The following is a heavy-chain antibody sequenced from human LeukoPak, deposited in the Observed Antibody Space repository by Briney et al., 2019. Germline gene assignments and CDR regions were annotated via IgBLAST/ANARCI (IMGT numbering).Heavy chain of an antibody. Sequence: PGRSLRHSCAASGFTFSSYAMHWVRQAPGKGLEWVAVISYDGSNKYYADSVKGRFTISRDNSKNTLYLQMNSLRAEDTAVYYCARGHSGYDWANWYYFDYWGQGTLVTVSS. D-gene: IGHD5-12*01. CDR2: ISYDGSNK. V-gene: IGHV3-30-3*01. CDR3: ARGHSGYDWANWYYFDY. J-gene: IGHJ4*02. CDR1: GFTFSSYA.